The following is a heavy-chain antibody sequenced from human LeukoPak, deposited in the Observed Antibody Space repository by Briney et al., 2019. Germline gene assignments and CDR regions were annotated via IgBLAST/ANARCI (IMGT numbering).Heavy chain of an antibody. CDR2: INSDGSST. V-gene: IGHV3-74*01. D-gene: IGHD5-12*01. J-gene: IGHJ4*02. CDR3: ARGIYSGYDSDYFDY. Sequence: GGSLRLSCAASGFTFSSYWMHWVRQAPGKGLVWVSRINSDGSSTSYADSVKGRFTISRDNAKNTLYLQMNSLRAEDTAVYYCARGIYSGYDSDYFDYWGQGTLVTVSS. CDR1: GFTFSSYW.